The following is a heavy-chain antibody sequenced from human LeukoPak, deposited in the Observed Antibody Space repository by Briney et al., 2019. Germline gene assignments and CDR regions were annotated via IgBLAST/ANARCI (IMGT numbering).Heavy chain of an antibody. D-gene: IGHD3-3*01. CDR1: GGSISSSKYY. J-gene: IGHJ4*02. CDR2: IYYSGST. CDR3: ARRPRSTIFGVVLYYFDY. Sequence: SETLSLTCTVSGGSISSSKYYWGWIRQPPGKGLEWIGSIYYSGSTYYNPSLKGRVTISVDTSKNQFSLKLSSVTAADTAVYYCARRPRSTIFGVVLYYFDYWGQGTLVTVSS. V-gene: IGHV4-39*01.